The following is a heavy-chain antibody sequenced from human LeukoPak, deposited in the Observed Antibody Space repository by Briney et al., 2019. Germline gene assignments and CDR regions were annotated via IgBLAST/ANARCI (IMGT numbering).Heavy chain of an antibody. D-gene: IGHD6-19*01. J-gene: IGHJ4*02. Sequence: GGSLRLSCAPSGFTFSRHGMHWVRQAPGKGLEWVANIKQDGSEKYYVDSVKGRFTISRDNAKNSLYLQMNSLRAEDTAVYYCARDRHSSGWYVDYWGQGTLVTVSS. CDR3: ARDRHSSGWYVDY. CDR1: GFTFSRHG. CDR2: IKQDGSEK. V-gene: IGHV3-7*03.